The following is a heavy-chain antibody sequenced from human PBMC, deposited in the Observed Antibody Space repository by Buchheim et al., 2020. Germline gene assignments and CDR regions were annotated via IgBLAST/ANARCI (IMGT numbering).Heavy chain of an antibody. CDR2: ITSTSSTM. CDR1: GFTFSLSS. J-gene: IGHJ6*02. CDR3: ARAHNTGWLYNAMDV. Sequence: EVQLVESGGGLVQPGESLRLSCTASGFTFSLSSMNWVRQAAGQGLEWISYITSTSSTMYYADPVQGRFTTSRDNAKNSLYLQMNSLRAEDTALYYCARAHNTGWLYNAMDVWGRGTT. V-gene: IGHV3-48*01. D-gene: IGHD6-19*01.